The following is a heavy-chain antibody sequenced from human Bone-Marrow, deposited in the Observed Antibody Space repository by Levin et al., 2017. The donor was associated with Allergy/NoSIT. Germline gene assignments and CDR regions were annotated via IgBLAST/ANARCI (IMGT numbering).Heavy chain of an antibody. D-gene: IGHD3-10*01. CDR1: GFSLSTSGVG. Sequence: KPSGPTLVKPTETLTLTCTFSGFSLSTSGVGVGWIRQPPGKALEWLAVIYWDDDKRYSASLKSRLTIIKDTSKNQVVLTLTNMDPADTATYYCAHRRGSVDSGRHYTGITFDYWGQGTLVTVSS. J-gene: IGHJ4*02. CDR3: AHRRGSVDSGRHYTGITFDY. V-gene: IGHV2-5*02. CDR2: IYWDDDK.